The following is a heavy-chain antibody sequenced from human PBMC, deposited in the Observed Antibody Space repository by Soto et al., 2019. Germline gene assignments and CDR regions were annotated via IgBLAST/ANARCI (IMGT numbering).Heavy chain of an antibody. CDR2: IYYSGST. Sequence: PSETLSLTCTVSGGSISSGDYYWSWIRQPPGKGLEWIGYIYYSGSTYYNPSLKSRVTISVDTSKNQFSLKLSSVTAADTAVYYCARGHYYDSSAYSHGYWGQGTLVTVSS. V-gene: IGHV4-30-4*01. D-gene: IGHD3-22*01. J-gene: IGHJ4*02. CDR3: ARGHYYDSSAYSHGY. CDR1: GGSISSGDYY.